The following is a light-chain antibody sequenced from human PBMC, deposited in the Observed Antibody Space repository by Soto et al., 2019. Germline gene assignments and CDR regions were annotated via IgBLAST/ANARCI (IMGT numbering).Light chain of an antibody. CDR1: QGIKND. CDR3: LQDYNYPYT. J-gene: IGKJ2*01. Sequence: AIQMTQSPSSLSASVGDRVTITCRASQGIKNDVAWYQQKPGKAPKLLIYAASSLQGGVPPRFSGSGSGTDFTLTISSLQPEDFATYYCLQDYNYPYTVGQGTKVDSK. CDR2: AAS. V-gene: IGKV1-6*01.